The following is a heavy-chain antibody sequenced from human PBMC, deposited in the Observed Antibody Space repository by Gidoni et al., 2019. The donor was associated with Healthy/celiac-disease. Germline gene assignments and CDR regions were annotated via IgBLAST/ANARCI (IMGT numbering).Heavy chain of an antibody. CDR1: GFTFYDYA. J-gene: IGHJ4*02. V-gene: IGHV3-9*01. Sequence: EVQLVASGGGLVQPGRSLRLSSAASGFTFYDYAMHWVRQAPGKGLEWVSGISWNSGSIGYADSVKGRFTISRDNAKNSRYLQMNSLRAEDTALYYCAKVGRYSSSWYFDYWGQGTLVTVSS. D-gene: IGHD6-13*01. CDR3: AKVGRYSSSWYFDY. CDR2: ISWNSGSI.